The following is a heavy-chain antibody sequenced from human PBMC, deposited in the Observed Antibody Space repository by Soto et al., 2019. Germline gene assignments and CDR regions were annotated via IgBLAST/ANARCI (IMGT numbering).Heavy chain of an antibody. CDR3: ATGDSLYYFDY. D-gene: IGHD2-15*01. CDR2: IYYSGST. CDR1: GGSISSYY. J-gene: IGHJ4*02. Sequence: TSETLSLTCTVSGGSISSYYWSWIRQPPGKGLEWIGYIYYSGSTNYNPSLKSRVTISVDTSKNQFSLKLSSVTAADTAVYYCATGDSLYYFDYWGQGTLVTVSS. V-gene: IGHV4-59*08.